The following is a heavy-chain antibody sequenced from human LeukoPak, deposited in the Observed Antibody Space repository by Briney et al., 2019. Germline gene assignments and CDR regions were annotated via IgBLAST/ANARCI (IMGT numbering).Heavy chain of an antibody. CDR1: GYNFNRYA. CDR3: ARDRYYYGSGSYYGVKNYYYYMDV. J-gene: IGHJ6*03. CDR2: INPNSGGT. D-gene: IGHD3-10*01. Sequence: GASVKVSCKASGYNFNRYAMNWVRQAPGQGLEWMGWINPNSGGTNYAQKFQGRVTMTRDTSISTAYMELSRLRSDDTAVYYCARDRYYYGSGSYYGVKNYYYYMDVWGKGTTVTISS. V-gene: IGHV1-2*02.